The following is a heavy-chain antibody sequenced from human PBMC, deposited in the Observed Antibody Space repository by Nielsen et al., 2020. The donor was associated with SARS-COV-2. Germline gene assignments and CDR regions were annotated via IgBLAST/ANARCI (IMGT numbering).Heavy chain of an antibody. D-gene: IGHD1-26*01. CDR3: VGAEGDYDYALDV. J-gene: IGHJ6*02. Sequence: GGSLRLSCAASGFDFSTYNMNWVRQAPGKGLEWVSSLTSGSEYIYYADSVKGRFTISRDNAKRSLYLQMNSLRAEDTALYYCVGAEGDYDYALDVWGQGTTVTVSS. CDR2: LTSGSEYI. CDR1: GFDFSTYN. V-gene: IGHV3-21*01.